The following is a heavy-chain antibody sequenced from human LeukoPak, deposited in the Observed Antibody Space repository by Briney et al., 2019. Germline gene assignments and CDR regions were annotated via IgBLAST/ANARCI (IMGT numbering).Heavy chain of an antibody. Sequence: AASVKVSCKASGYTFTGYGISWVRQAPGQGLEWMGWISAYNGNTNYAQKLQGRVTMTTDTSTSTSYMEPRSLRSDDTAVYYCASNQLALDFDYWGQGTLVTVSS. CDR2: ISAYNGNT. V-gene: IGHV1-18*01. CDR3: ASNQLALDFDY. D-gene: IGHD2-2*01. J-gene: IGHJ4*02. CDR1: GYTFTGYG.